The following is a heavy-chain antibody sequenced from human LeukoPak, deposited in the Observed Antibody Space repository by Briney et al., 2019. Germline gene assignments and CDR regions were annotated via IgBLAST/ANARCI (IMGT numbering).Heavy chain of an antibody. CDR3: AKGPIWFGEFIDY. V-gene: IGHV3-23*01. D-gene: IGHD3-10*01. CDR1: GFTFSSYA. CDR2: ISGSGGST. J-gene: IGHJ4*02. Sequence: QSGGSLRLSCAASGFTFSSYAMSWVRQAPGKGLEWVSAISGSGGSTYYADSVKGRFTISRDNSKNTLYLQMNSLRAEDTAVYYCAKGPIWFGEFIDYWGQGTLVTVSS.